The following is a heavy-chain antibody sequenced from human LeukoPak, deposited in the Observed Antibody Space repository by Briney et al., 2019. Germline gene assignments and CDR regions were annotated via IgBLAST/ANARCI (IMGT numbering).Heavy chain of an antibody. D-gene: IGHD3-16*01. CDR2: LYYSGTT. J-gene: IGHJ3*01. V-gene: IGHV4-39*01. CDR3: MRHVNDLGAFDV. Sequence: SETLSLTCIVSGGSFSSSDYYWGWVRQPPGKGLEWIGSLYYSGTTYYNPSLKSRLTISVDTSMNQFSLILISVTAADTAVYYCMRHVNDLGAFDVWGPGTMVTVSS. CDR1: GGSFSSSDYY.